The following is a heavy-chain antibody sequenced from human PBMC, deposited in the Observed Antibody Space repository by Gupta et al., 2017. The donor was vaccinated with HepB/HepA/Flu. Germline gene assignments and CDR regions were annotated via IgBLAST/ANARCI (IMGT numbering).Heavy chain of an antibody. Sequence: LQQVQSGAEVRKPGASVKVSCKASGCTFTGSYMPWVRQAPGQGLEWMGWINPKSGGAEYAQKFQGRVTMTRDTSTSTAYMELSRLRSVDTAVYYCARSMAAPWAAFDYWGQGTLVTVSS. CDR1: GCTFTGSY. J-gene: IGHJ4*02. V-gene: IGHV1-2*02. CDR2: INPKSGGA. CDR3: ARSMAAPWAAFDY. D-gene: IGHD6-6*01.